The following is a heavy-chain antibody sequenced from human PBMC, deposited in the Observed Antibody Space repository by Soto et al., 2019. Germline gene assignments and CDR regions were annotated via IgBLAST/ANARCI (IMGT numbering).Heavy chain of an antibody. Sequence: PGGSLRLSCAASGFTFSSYAVHWVRQAPGKGLEWVAVISYDGSNKYFTDSVKGRFTISRDNSKNTLYLQMNSLRAEDTAVYYCARVPQQLWPYYFDYWGQGTLVTVSS. CDR3: ARVPQQLWPYYFDY. D-gene: IGHD5-18*01. V-gene: IGHV3-30-3*01. J-gene: IGHJ4*02. CDR1: GFTFSSYA. CDR2: ISYDGSNK.